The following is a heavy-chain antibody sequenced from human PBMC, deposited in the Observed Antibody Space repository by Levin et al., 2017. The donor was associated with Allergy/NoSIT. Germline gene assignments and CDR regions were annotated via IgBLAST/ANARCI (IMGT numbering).Heavy chain of an antibody. CDR2: IYHSGST. Sequence: SETLSLTCAVSGGSISSGGYSWSWIRQPPGKGLEWIGYIYHSGSTYYNPSLKSRVTISVDRSKNQFSLKLSSVTAADTAVYYCARYMVRGVTGFDYWGQGTLVTVSS. CDR3: ARYMVRGVTGFDY. J-gene: IGHJ4*02. V-gene: IGHV4-30-2*01. D-gene: IGHD3-10*01. CDR1: GGSISSGGYS.